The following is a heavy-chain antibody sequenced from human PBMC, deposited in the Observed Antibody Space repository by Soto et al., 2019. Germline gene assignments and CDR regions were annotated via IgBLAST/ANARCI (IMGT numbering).Heavy chain of an antibody. D-gene: IGHD4-17*01. CDR2: IFSNDEK. V-gene: IGHV2-26*01. CDR3: ARIRDDYGDYGYYYYFKAV. Sequence: GSAPTLVNPTETLTLTYTVTGFPLRNSRMDVSWIRQPPGKALEWLAHIFSNDEKSYSTSLKSRLTISKDTSKSQVVLTMTNMDPVDTATYYCARIRDDYGDYGYYYYFKAVRGKRTTVTVSS. CDR1: GFPLRNSRMD. J-gene: IGHJ6*03.